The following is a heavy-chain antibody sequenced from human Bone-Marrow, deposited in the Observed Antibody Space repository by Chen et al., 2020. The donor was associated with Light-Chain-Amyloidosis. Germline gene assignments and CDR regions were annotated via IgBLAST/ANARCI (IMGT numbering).Heavy chain of an antibody. Sequence: QVQLVQSGAEVKKPGASVKVSCKASGYTFTDYYMHWVRPAPGHGLEWVGWINPNRNATKYAQKYQGRVTMTTDTSIRTAYMELSRLGSDDTAIYYCALFVVVVAATPFDYWGQGTLVTVSS. J-gene: IGHJ4*02. V-gene: IGHV1-2*02. CDR1: GYTFTDYY. CDR3: ALFVVVVAATPFDY. CDR2: INPNRNAT. D-gene: IGHD2-15*01.